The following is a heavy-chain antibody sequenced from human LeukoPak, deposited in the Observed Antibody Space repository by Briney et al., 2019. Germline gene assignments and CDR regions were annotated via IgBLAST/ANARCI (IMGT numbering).Heavy chain of an antibody. CDR1: GGSISRSNYF. CDR2: MYYSGTT. Sequence: SETLSLTCSVSGGSISRSNYFWAWIRQPPGKGLEWIGSMYYSGTTYNNPSLNSRVTISVDTSKNQFSLKLSSVTAADTAVYNCSRHGSVVAPIFDYWGQGTLATVSS. CDR3: SRHGSVVAPIFDY. V-gene: IGHV4-39*01. D-gene: IGHD2-15*01. J-gene: IGHJ4*02.